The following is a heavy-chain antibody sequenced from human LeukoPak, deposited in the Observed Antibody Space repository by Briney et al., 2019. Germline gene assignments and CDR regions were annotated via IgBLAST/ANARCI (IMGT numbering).Heavy chain of an antibody. J-gene: IGHJ4*02. D-gene: IGHD3-10*01. CDR2: ISYDGSNK. CDR1: GFTFSSYG. Sequence: GGSLRLSCAASGFTFSSYGMHWVRQAPGKGLEWVAVISYDGSNKYYADSVKGRFTISRDNSKNTLYLQMNSLRAEDTAVYYCAKNGVLLWFGESKEYYFDYWGQGTLVTVSS. CDR3: AKNGVLLWFGESKEYYFDY. V-gene: IGHV3-30*18.